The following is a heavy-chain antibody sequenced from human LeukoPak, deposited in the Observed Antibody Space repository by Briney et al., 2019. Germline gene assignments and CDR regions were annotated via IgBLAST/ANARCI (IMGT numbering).Heavy chain of an antibody. J-gene: IGHJ4*02. CDR1: APTFSSYS. CDR2: ITIRGRST. D-gene: IGHD4-11*01. Sequence: RRSLRLSFAASAPTFSSYSTNSVRPAPGERLGWGSSITIRGRSTYSAGSVKGRFPLSRESAKTSLSLQMNSLRARATTVYSCARDSTVKFQYYFDFWGQGALVTVSS. CDR3: ARDSTVKFQYYFDF. V-gene: IGHV3-21*01.